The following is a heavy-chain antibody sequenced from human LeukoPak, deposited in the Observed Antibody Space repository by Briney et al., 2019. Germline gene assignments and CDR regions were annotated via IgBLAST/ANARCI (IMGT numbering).Heavy chain of an antibody. Sequence: SETLSLTCAVYGGSFSGYYWSWIRQPPGKGLEWIGEINHSGSTNYNPSLKSRVTISVDTSKNQFSLKLSSVTAADTAVYYCARGAHYYDSSGYYPSLDYWGQGTLVTVSS. CDR1: GGSFSGYY. D-gene: IGHD3-22*01. CDR3: ARGAHYYDSSGYYPSLDY. CDR2: INHSGST. J-gene: IGHJ4*02. V-gene: IGHV4-34*01.